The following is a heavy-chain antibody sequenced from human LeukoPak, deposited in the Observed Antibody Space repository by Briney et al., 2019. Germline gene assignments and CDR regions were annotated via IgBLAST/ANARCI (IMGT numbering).Heavy chain of an antibody. CDR2: ISGSGGST. Sequence: GGSLRLSCAAPGFTFSSYAMSWVRQAPGKGLEWVSGISGSGGSTNYADSVKGRFTISRDNSKNTLYLQMNSLRAEDTAVYYCAKDYYYDRSGDNAFDIWGQGTMVTVSS. CDR3: AKDYYYDRSGDNAFDI. D-gene: IGHD3-22*01. CDR1: GFTFSSYA. J-gene: IGHJ3*02. V-gene: IGHV3-23*01.